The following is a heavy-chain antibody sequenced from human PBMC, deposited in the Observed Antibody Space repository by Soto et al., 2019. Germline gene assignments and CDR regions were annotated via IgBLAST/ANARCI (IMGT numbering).Heavy chain of an antibody. D-gene: IGHD3-10*01. Sequence: QVQLVQSGAEVKKPGSSVKVSCKASGGTFSSYTISWVRQAPGQGLEWMGRIIPILDIANYAQKFQGRVTITADKSTSTAYMELISLRSEDTAVYYCAREEYYYGSGAFFDYWGQGTLVTVSS. V-gene: IGHV1-69*08. CDR2: IIPILDIA. J-gene: IGHJ4*02. CDR1: GGTFSSYT. CDR3: AREEYYYGSGAFFDY.